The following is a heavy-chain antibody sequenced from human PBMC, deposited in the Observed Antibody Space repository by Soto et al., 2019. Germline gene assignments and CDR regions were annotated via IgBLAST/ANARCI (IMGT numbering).Heavy chain of an antibody. D-gene: IGHD3-22*01. CDR1: GFTFSSYG. CDR3: AKGRRSADSSGYSRWDY. V-gene: IGHV3-30*18. CDR2: ISYDGSNK. Sequence: SLRLSCASSGFTFSSYGMHWVRQAPGKGLEWVAVISYDGSNKYYADSVKGRFTISRDNSKNTLYLQMNSLRAEDTAGYYCAKGRRSADSSGYSRWDYWGQGTLVTVSS. J-gene: IGHJ4*02.